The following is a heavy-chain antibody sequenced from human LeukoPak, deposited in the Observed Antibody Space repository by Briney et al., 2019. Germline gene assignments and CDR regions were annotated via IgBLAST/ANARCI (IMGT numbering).Heavy chain of an antibody. CDR2: LSSNGGTT. J-gene: IGHJ4*02. D-gene: IGHD3-22*01. Sequence: GGSLRLSCSASGFTFSSYAMHWVRQAPGKGLEYVSTLSSNGGTTYYADSVKGRFTISRDNSKNTLYLQMSSLRAEDTAVYYCVKGHDSSGYYLSYSDYWGQGALVTVSS. CDR3: VKGHDSSGYYLSYSDY. CDR1: GFTFSSYA. V-gene: IGHV3-64D*09.